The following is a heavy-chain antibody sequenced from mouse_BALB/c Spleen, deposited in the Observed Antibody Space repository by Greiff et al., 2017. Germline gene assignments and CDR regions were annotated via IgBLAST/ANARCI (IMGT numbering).Heavy chain of an antibody. CDR1: GYTFTSYF. CDR2: INPSNGGT. Sequence: QVQLKQSGAELVKPGASVKLSCKASGYTFTSYFMYWVKQRPGQGLEWIGEINPSNGGTNFNEKFKSKATLTVDKSSSTAYMQLSSLTSEDSAVYCCTRGGLRPYARDYGGQGTSVTVSS. D-gene: IGHD2-4*01. V-gene: IGHV1S81*02. J-gene: IGHJ4*01. CDR3: TRGGLRPYARDY.